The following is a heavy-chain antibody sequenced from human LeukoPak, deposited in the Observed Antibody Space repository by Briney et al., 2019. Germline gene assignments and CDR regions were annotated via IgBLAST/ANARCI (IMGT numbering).Heavy chain of an antibody. CDR2: IYSSGST. CDR1: GYSISRGYY. CDR3: ARVLGGEQLFDY. D-gene: IGHD6-13*01. V-gene: IGHV4-38-2*01. Sequence: PSETLSLTCAVCGYSISRGYYWGWIRPPPGKGLEWSGSIYSSGSTYNNPSLKNRVTISVDTSKNHFSLKLSSVPAADTAVYYCARVLGGEQLFDYWGQGTLVTGSS. J-gene: IGHJ4*02.